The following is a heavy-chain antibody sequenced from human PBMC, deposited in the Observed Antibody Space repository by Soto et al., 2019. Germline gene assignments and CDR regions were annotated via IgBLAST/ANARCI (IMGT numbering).Heavy chain of an antibody. Sequence: GGSLRLSCAASGFTFSSYAMHWVRQAPGKGLEWVAVISYDGSNKYYADSVKGRFTISRDNSKNTLYLQMNSLRAEDTAVYYCARTIVVVPAAHYYYGMDVWGQGTTVTVSS. CDR1: GFTFSSYA. CDR2: ISYDGSNK. V-gene: IGHV3-30-3*01. CDR3: ARTIVVVPAAHYYYGMDV. D-gene: IGHD2-2*01. J-gene: IGHJ6*02.